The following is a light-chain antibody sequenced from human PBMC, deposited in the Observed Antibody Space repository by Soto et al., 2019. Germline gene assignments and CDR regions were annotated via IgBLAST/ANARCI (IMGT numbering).Light chain of an antibody. V-gene: IGKV3-20*01. CDR2: GAS. CDR3: QQYDSSPKT. J-gene: IGKJ1*01. Sequence: DIVLTQSPGTLSLSPGERATHSCRASQSVSSSYLAWYQQKPGQAPRLLIYGASSRATGIPDRFSGSGSGTDFTLTISRLEPEDFAVYYCQQYDSSPKTFGQGTKVDIK. CDR1: QSVSSSY.